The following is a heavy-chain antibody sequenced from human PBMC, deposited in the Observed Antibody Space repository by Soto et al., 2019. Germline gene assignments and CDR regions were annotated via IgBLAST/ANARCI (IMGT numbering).Heavy chain of an antibody. J-gene: IGHJ4*02. D-gene: IGHD5-18*01. CDR2: MNPNSGNT. CDR1: GYTFTSYD. CDR3: ARASNKRGYSYGPDY. V-gene: IGHV1-8*01. Sequence: ASVKVSCKASGYTFTSYDINWVRQATGQGLEWMGWMNPNSGNTGYAQKFQGRVTMTRNTSISTAYMELSSVTAADTAVYYCARASNKRGYSYGPDYWGQGTLVTVSS.